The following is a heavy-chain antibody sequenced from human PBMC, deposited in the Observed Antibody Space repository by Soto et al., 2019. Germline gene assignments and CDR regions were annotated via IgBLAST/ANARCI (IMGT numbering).Heavy chain of an antibody. CDR2: IGAYNGNT. J-gene: IGHJ4*02. V-gene: IGHV1-18*01. CDR3: ARDVLWISSELRYFDY. D-gene: IGHD1-26*01. Sequence: GASVKVSCKASGYTFTSYGISWVRQAPGQGLEWMGWIGAYNGNTNYAQKLQGRVTMTTDTSTSTAYMELRSLRSDDTAVYYCARDVLWISSELRYFDYWGQGTLVTVSS. CDR1: GYTFTSYG.